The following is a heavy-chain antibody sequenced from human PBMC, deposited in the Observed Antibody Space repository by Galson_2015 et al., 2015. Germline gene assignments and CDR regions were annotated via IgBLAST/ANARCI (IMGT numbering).Heavy chain of an antibody. CDR3: ANNMGVGATTDY. Sequence: SLRLSCAASGFTFSSYGMHWVRQAPGKGLEWVAVISYDGSNKYYADSVKGRFTISRDNSKNTLYLQMNSLRAEDTAVYYCANNMGVGATTDYWGQGTLVTVSS. V-gene: IGHV3-30*18. D-gene: IGHD1-26*01. CDR2: ISYDGSNK. J-gene: IGHJ4*02. CDR1: GFTFSSYG.